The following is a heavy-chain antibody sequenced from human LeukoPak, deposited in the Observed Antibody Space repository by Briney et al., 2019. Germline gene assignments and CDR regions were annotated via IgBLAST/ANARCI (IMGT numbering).Heavy chain of an antibody. D-gene: IGHD3-10*01. J-gene: IGHJ4*02. CDR2: INPSGGST. V-gene: IGHV1-46*01. CDR3: ARAKGSGSYYFFDY. CDR1: GYTFTNYY. Sequence: ASVTVSCKASGYTFTNYYLHWVRQAPGQGLEWMGLINPSGGSTSYAQKFQGRVTMTRDTSTSTIYMELSSMRSDDTAVYYCARAKGSGSYYFFDYWGQGTLVTVSS.